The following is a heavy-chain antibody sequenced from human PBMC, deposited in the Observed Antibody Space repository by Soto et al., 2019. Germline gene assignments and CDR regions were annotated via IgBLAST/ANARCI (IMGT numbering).Heavy chain of an antibody. J-gene: IGHJ6*02. Sequence: QVQLQESGPGLVKPSGTLSLTCAVSGGSISSSNWWSWVRQPPGKGLEWIGEIYHSGSTNYNPSPKSPVTISVDKSKNQFALNLSSVAAADTAVDDCARVSGSYCYGMAVWGQGTTVTVSS. CDR2: IYHSGST. CDR1: GGSISSSNW. V-gene: IGHV4-4*02. CDR3: ARVSGSYCYGMAV. D-gene: IGHD2-15*01.